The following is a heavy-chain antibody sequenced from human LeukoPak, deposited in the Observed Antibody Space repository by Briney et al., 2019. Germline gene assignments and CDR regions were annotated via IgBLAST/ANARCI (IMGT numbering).Heavy chain of an antibody. D-gene: IGHD3-16*02. V-gene: IGHV4-34*01. CDR2: INHSGST. CDR3: ARRELDYDYIRGSYRFVYAFDI. CDR1: DGSFSGYY. Sequence: SETLSLTCAVYDGSFSGYYWSWIRQPPGKGLEWIGEINHSGSTNYNPSLKSRVTISVDTSKNQFSLKLSSVTAADTAVYYCARRELDYDYIRGSYRFVYAFDIWGQGTMVTVSS. J-gene: IGHJ3*02.